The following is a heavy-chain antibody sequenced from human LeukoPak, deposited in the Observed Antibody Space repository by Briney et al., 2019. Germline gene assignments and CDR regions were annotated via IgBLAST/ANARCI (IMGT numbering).Heavy chain of an antibody. J-gene: IGHJ3*02. CDR1: GGSISSSY. V-gene: IGHV4-59*08. D-gene: IGHD3-22*01. CDR3: ARHDPLITMIIGERAFDI. CDR2: INYIGST. Sequence: SETLSLTCTVSGGSISSSYWSWIRQPPGKGLEGIGYINYIGSTNYNPSLKNRVTISVDTSRNQFSLRLSSVTAADTAVYYCARHDPLITMIIGERAFDIWGQGTMVTVPS.